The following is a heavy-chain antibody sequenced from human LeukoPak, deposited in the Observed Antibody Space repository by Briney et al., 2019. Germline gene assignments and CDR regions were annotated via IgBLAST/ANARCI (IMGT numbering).Heavy chain of an antibody. V-gene: IGHV4-39*01. J-gene: IGHJ5*02. Sequence: SETLSLTCIVSGGSIRRSSYYWGWIRQPPGKGLEWIGSIYYTGSTYYNPSLKNRVTMSVDTSKNELSLKLTSVTAADTAVYYCARQGSVDTALNWFDPWGQGTLVTVSS. CDR3: ARQGSVDTALNWFDP. CDR1: GGSIRRSSYY. CDR2: IYYTGST. D-gene: IGHD5-18*01.